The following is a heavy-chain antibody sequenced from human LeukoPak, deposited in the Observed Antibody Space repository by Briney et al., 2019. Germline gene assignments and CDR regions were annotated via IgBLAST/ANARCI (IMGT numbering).Heavy chain of an antibody. CDR2: IYYSGST. V-gene: IGHV4-39*01. CDR1: GGSISSSSYY. D-gene: IGHD4-17*01. J-gene: IGHJ6*03. CDR3: ARGYGDYYYYYMDV. Sequence: SETLSLTCTVSGGSISSSSYYWGWIRQPPGKGLKWIGSIYYSGSTYYNPSLKSRVTISVDTSKNQFSLKLSSVTAADTAVYYCARGYGDYYYYYMDVWGKGTTVTVSS.